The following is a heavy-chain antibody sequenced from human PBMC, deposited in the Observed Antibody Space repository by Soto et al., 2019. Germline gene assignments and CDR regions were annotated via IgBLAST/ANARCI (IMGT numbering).Heavy chain of an antibody. Sequence: ASVKVSCKASGYTFTSYGISWVRQAPGQGLEWMGWISAYNGKTNYAQKLQGRVTMTTDTSTSTAYMELRSLRSDDTAVYYCARPKEGGIAVAGTGRYYYYGMDVWGQGTTVTVSS. CDR2: ISAYNGKT. D-gene: IGHD6-19*01. V-gene: IGHV1-18*01. J-gene: IGHJ6*02. CDR1: GYTFTSYG. CDR3: ARPKEGGIAVAGTGRYYYYGMDV.